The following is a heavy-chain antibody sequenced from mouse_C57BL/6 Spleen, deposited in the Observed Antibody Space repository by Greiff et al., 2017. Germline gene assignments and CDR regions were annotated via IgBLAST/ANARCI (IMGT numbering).Heavy chain of an antibody. V-gene: IGHV2-2*01. J-gene: IGHJ4*01. CDR3: AREGQLRLPEYYYAMDY. Sequence: VQLQQSGPGLVQPSQSLSITCTVSGFSLPSYGVHWVRQSPGKGLEWLGVIWSGGSTDYNAAFISRLSISKDNSKSQVFFKMNSLQADDTAIYYCAREGQLRLPEYYYAMDYWGQGTSVTVSS. D-gene: IGHD3-2*02. CDR2: IWSGGST. CDR1: GFSLPSYG.